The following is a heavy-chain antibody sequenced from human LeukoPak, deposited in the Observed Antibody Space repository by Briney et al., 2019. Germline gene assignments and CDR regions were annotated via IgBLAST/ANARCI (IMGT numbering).Heavy chain of an antibody. J-gene: IGHJ6*03. CDR3: AREHYFYYMDG. CDR1: GFTFSSYS. Sequence: GGSLRLSCAASGFTFSSYSMNWVRQAPGKGLEWVSSISGSSSYIYYADSLKGRFTISRDNAENSLYLQMNSLRAEDTAVYYCAREHYFYYMDGWGKGTTVTVSS. V-gene: IGHV3-21*01. CDR2: ISGSSSYI.